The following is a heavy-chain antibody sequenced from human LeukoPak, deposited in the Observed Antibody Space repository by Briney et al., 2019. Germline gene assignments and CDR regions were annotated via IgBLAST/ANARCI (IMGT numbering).Heavy chain of an antibody. CDR2: ISSSSSYI. CDR1: GFTFSSHS. J-gene: IGHJ5*02. Sequence: PGGSLRLSCAASGFTFSSHSMNWVRQAPGKGLEWVSSISSSSSYIYYADSVKGRFTISRDNAKNSLYLQMNSLRAEDTAVYYCARRGYCSGGSCYGFDPWGQGTLVTVSS. D-gene: IGHD2-15*01. V-gene: IGHV3-21*01. CDR3: ARRGYCSGGSCYGFDP.